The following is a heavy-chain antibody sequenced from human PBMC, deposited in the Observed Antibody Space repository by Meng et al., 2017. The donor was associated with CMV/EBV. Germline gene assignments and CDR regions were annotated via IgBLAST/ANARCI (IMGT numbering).Heavy chain of an antibody. Sequence: GESLKISCAASGFNFSSYAMSWVRQAPGKGLEWVSAISGSGGSTYYADSVKGRFTIYRDNSKNTLYLQMNSLRAEDTAVYYCAKDLIAAAPDAFDIWGQGTMVTVSS. CDR3: AKDLIAAAPDAFDI. V-gene: IGHV3-23*01. CDR1: GFNFSSYA. D-gene: IGHD6-13*01. J-gene: IGHJ3*02. CDR2: ISGSGGST.